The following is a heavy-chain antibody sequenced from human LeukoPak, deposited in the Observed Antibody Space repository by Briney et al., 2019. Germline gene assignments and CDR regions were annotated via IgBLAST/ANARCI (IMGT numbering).Heavy chain of an antibody. V-gene: IGHV4-30-4*01. J-gene: IGHJ4*02. CDR3: ARLIAADNYFDY. D-gene: IGHD6-13*01. CDR1: GFSISSGDYY. CDR2: IYYSGST. Sequence: SETLSLTCTVSGFSISSGDYYWSWIRQPPGKGLEWIGYIYYSGSTYDNPSLKSRITISVDTSKNQFSLKLSSVTAADTAVYYCARLIAADNYFDYWGQGTLVTVSS.